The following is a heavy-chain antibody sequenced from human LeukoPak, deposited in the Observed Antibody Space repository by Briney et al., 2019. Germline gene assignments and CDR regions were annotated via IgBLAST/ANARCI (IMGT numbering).Heavy chain of an antibody. CDR2: IYTSGST. Sequence: SETLSLTCTVSGGSISSGSYYWSWIRQPAGKGLEWIGRIYTSGSTNYNPSLKSRVTISVDTSKNQFSLKLSSVTAADTAVYYCAIDSARKAENFESWGQGTLVTVSS. CDR3: AIDSARKAENFES. D-gene: IGHD1-14*01. J-gene: IGHJ4*02. CDR1: GGSISSGSYY. V-gene: IGHV4-61*02.